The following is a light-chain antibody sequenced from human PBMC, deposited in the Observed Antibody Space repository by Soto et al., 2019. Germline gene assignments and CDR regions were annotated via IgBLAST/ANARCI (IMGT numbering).Light chain of an antibody. CDR3: QQYGSSPWT. V-gene: IGKV3-11*01. J-gene: IGKJ1*01. CDR2: DAS. CDR1: QSVGDY. Sequence: EIVLTQSPATLSLSPGERATLSCRASQSVGDYLGWYQQKPGQAPRLLIYDASQRATGVPARFSASGSGTDFTLTISSLEPEDFAVYYCQQYGSSPWTFGQGTKVDIK.